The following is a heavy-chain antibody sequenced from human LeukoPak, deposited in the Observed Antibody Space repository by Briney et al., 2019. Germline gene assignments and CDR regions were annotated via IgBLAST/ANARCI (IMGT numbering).Heavy chain of an antibody. D-gene: IGHD3-22*01. CDR2: ISSSGSTI. Sequence: GGSLRLSCAASGFTFSVYYMSWIRQAPGKGLEWVSYISSSGSTIYYADSVKGRFTISRDNAKNSLYLQMNSLRAEDTAVYYCARVRDYYDSSGYYYWGQGTLVTVSS. V-gene: IGHV3-11*01. J-gene: IGHJ4*02. CDR3: ARVRDYYDSSGYYY. CDR1: GFTFSVYY.